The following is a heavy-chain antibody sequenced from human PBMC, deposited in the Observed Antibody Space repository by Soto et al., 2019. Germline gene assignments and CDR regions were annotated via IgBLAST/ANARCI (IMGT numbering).Heavy chain of an antibody. J-gene: IGHJ6*02. CDR1: GYTFTSYY. V-gene: IGHV1-46*01. Sequence: QVQLVQSGAEVKKPGASVKVSCKASGYTFTSYYMHWVRQAPGQGLEWMGIINPSGGSTSYAQKFPGRVTMTRDTSTSTVYMELSSLRSEDTAVYYCARDSTYYDFWSGYYRYYYYYGMDVWGQGTTVTVSS. CDR3: ARDSTYYDFWSGYYRYYYYYGMDV. D-gene: IGHD3-3*01. CDR2: INPSGGST.